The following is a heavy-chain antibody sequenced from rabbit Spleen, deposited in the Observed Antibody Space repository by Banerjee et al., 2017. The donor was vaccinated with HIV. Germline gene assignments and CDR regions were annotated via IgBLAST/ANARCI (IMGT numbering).Heavy chain of an antibody. CDR3: VRVSHDRSSGYYMDL. CDR2: IDPLFGST. CDR1: GFDFSSYG. J-gene: IGHJ4*01. V-gene: IGHV1S47*01. Sequence: QEQLMESGGGLVQPGGSLKLSCKASGFDFSSYGVSWVRQAPGKGLEWIGYIDPLFGSTYYANWVNGRFTISSHNAQNTLYLQLNSLTVADTATYFCVRVSHDRSSGYYMDLWGPGTLVTVS. D-gene: IGHD1-1*01.